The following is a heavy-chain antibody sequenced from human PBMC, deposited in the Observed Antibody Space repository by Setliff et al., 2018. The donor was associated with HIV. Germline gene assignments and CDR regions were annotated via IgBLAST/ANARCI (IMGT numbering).Heavy chain of an antibody. CDR3: ARDDGRSWLIDY. Sequence: ASVKVSCKASGYKLTNYAVHWVRQAPGQRLEWVGWINTANGNTIYSQKFQGRVTITRDTSASTAYMDLSSLRSEDTAVYYCARDDGRSWLIDYWGQGTLVTVSS. D-gene: IGHD6-13*01. J-gene: IGHJ4*02. CDR2: INTANGNT. CDR1: GYKLTNYA. V-gene: IGHV1-3*04.